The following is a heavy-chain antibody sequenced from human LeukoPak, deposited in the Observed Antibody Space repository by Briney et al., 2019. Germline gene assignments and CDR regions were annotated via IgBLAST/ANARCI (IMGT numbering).Heavy chain of an antibody. CDR3: ARGWYYDILTGYYYDAFDI. D-gene: IGHD3-9*01. CDR1: GFTFDDYG. J-gene: IGHJ3*02. Sequence: GGSLRLSCAASGFTFDDYGMSWVRQAPGKGLEWVSGINWNGGSTGYADSVKGRFTISRDNAKNSLYLQMNSLRAEDTAVYYCARGWYYDILTGYYYDAFDIWGQGTMVTVSS. V-gene: IGHV3-20*04. CDR2: INWNGGST.